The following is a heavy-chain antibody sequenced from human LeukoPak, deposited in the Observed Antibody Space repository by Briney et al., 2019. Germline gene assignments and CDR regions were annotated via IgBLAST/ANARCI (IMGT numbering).Heavy chain of an antibody. V-gene: IGHV3-21*01. CDR3: ARVAYSYGSAFDI. J-gene: IGHJ3*02. D-gene: IGHD5-18*01. CDR2: ISSSSSYI. Sequence: GGSLRLSCAASGFTFSSYSMNWVRQAPGKGLEWVSSISSSSSYIYYADSVKGRFTISRDNAKNSLYLQMNSLRAEDTAVYYCARVAYSYGSAFDIWGQGTMVTVSS. CDR1: GFTFSSYS.